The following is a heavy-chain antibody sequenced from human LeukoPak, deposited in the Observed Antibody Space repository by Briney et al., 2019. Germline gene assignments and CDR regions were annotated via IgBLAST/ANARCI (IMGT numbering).Heavy chain of an antibody. CDR1: GFTFSSYW. CDR3: AREYSSWFDY. D-gene: IGHD6-6*01. V-gene: IGHV3-74*01. Sequence: GGSLRLSCAASGFTFSSYWMHWVRQAPGKGLVWVSRINSDERTTTYADSVRGRFTISRDNAKNTLYLQMNSLRAEDTAVYYCAREYSSWFDYWGQGTLVSVSS. J-gene: IGHJ4*02. CDR2: INSDERTT.